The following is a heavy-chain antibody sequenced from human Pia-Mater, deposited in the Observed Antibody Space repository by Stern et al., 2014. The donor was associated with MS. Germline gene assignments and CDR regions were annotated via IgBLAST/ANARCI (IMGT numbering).Heavy chain of an antibody. D-gene: IGHD3-3*01. V-gene: IGHV4-31*03. CDR1: GGSISSGGYY. Sequence: QVQLQESGPGLVKPSQTLSLTCTVSGGSISSGGYYWSWIRQHPGKGLEWIGYIYYSGSTYYNPSLKSRVTISVATSKNQFSLKLSSVTAADTAVYYCARTSYDFWSGYYAFDYWGQGTLVTVSS. J-gene: IGHJ4*02. CDR3: ARTSYDFWSGYYAFDY. CDR2: IYYSGST.